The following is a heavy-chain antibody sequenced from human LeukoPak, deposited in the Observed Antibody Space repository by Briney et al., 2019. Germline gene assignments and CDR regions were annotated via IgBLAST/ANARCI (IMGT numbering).Heavy chain of an antibody. J-gene: IGHJ4*02. Sequence: GGSLRLSCAASGFTFSTSAMTWVRQTPEKGLEWVSGITGSDVSIKYADSVRGRFTISRDNSKNTVYLDMNSLRAEDTAVYYCATYRGRGSPFDFWGQGTQVTVSS. CDR2: ITGSDVSI. CDR3: ATYRGRGSPFDF. V-gene: IGHV3-23*01. D-gene: IGHD2-15*01. CDR1: GFTFSTSA.